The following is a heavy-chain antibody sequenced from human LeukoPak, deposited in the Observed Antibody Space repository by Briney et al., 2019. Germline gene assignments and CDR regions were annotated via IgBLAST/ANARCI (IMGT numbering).Heavy chain of an antibody. V-gene: IGHV3-30*02. CDR2: IRYDGSNK. J-gene: IGHJ5*02. Sequence: AGSLRLSCAASGFTFSSYGMHWVRQAAGKGLEWVAFIRYDGSNKYYADSVKGRFTISRDNSKNTLYLQMNSLRAEDTAVYYCAKSGYDFGGWFDPWGQGTLVTVSS. CDR1: GFTFSSYG. CDR3: AKSGYDFGGWFDP. D-gene: IGHD5-12*01.